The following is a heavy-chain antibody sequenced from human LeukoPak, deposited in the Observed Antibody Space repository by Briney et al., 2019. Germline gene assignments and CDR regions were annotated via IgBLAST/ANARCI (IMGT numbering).Heavy chain of an antibody. CDR3: AKEAGQGYYYDSSGYFDY. Sequence: SCKASGCTLTSYGMHWVRQAPGKGLEWVAFIRYDGSNKYYADSVKGRFTISRDNSKNTLYLQMNSLRAEDTAVYYCAKEAGQGYYYDSSGYFDYWGQGTLVTVSS. CDR2: IRYDGSNK. CDR1: GCTLTSYG. V-gene: IGHV3-30*02. J-gene: IGHJ4*02. D-gene: IGHD3-22*01.